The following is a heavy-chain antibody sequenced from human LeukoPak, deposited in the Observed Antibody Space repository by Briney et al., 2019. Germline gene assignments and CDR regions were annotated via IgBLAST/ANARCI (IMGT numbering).Heavy chain of an antibody. J-gene: IGHJ5*02. CDR2: ISWNSGSI. CDR1: GFAFDDYA. D-gene: IGHD3-22*01. CDR3: ARDPPEDSSGASS. Sequence: PGRSLRLSCAASGFAFDDYAMHWVRQAPGKGLEWVSGISWNSGSIGYADSVKGRFTISRDNAKNSLYLQMNSLRAEDTAVYYCARDPPEDSSGASSWGQGTLVTVSS. V-gene: IGHV3-9*01.